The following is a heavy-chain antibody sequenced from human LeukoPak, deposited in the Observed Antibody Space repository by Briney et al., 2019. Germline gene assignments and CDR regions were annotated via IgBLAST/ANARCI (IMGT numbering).Heavy chain of an antibody. Sequence: GMSLRLSCAASGFTFSSYGMHWVRQAPGKGLEWVAVIWYDGSDKYYADSVKGRFTISRDNSKNTLYLQMNSLRAEDTAVYYCARETLDAFDIWGQGTMVTVSS. CDR3: ARETLDAFDI. CDR2: IWYDGSDK. J-gene: IGHJ3*02. V-gene: IGHV3-33*01. CDR1: GFTFSSYG.